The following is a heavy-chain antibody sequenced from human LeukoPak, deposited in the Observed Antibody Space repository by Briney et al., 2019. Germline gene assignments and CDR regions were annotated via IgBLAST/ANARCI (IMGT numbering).Heavy chain of an antibody. D-gene: IGHD3-16*01. V-gene: IGHV3-30*18. CDR1: GFTFSSYG. Sequence: PGGSLRLSCAASGFTFSSYGMHWVRQAPGKGLEWVAVISYDGSNKYYADSVKGRFTISRDNSKNTLYLQMNSLRAEDTAVYYCAKSWGGYFDYWGQETLVTVSS. J-gene: IGHJ4*02. CDR2: ISYDGSNK. CDR3: AKSWGGYFDY.